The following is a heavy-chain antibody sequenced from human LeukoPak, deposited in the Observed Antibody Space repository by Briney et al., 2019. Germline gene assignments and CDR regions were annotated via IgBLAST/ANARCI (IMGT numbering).Heavy chain of an antibody. CDR2: INPSGGST. D-gene: IGHD1-26*01. V-gene: IGHV1-46*01. Sequence: GASVKVSCKASGYTFSSYFIHWVRQAPGEGLQRMGVINPSGGSTGYAQEFQGRLTVTRDTSTSTVYMELSSLISADTAVYYCAREGGRNSYLDYWGQGTQVIVSS. CDR1: GYTFSSYF. CDR3: AREGGRNSYLDY. J-gene: IGHJ4*02.